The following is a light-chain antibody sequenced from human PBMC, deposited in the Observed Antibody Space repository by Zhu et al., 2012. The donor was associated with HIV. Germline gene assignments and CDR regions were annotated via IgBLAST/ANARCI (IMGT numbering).Light chain of an antibody. CDR1: QNVCVTC. CDR2: DIS. J-gene: IGKJ4*01. V-gene: IGKV3D-20*02. CDR3: QQRINWPLT. Sequence: IVLTQSPATLSLSPGERATLSCGASQNVCVTCLAWYQQKPGLAPRLLIYDISKRAPGIPDRFSGSGSGTDFTLTISSLEPEDFALYYCQQRINWPLTFGGGTKVEIK.